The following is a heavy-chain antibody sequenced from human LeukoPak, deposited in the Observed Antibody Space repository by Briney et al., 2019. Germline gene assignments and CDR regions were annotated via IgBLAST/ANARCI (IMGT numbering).Heavy chain of an antibody. CDR3: ARRGGYDFDY. J-gene: IGHJ4*02. CDR2: ISPSGST. D-gene: IGHD3-16*01. V-gene: IGHV4-34*01. CDR1: GGSFSGRY. Sequence: SETLSLTCAVYGGSFSGRYWSWIRQPPGEGLEWIGQISPSGSTTYNPSLESRVTISLDTSKNQFSLRLSSVTAADTAVYYCARRGGYDFDYWGQGTLVTVSS.